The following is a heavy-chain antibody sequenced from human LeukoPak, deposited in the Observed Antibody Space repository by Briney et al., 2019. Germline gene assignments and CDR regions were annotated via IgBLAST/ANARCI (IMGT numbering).Heavy chain of an antibody. V-gene: IGHV3-7*03. CDR1: GLTVSSYS. CDR2: IKTDGSET. D-gene: IGHD6-19*01. CDR3: VKNNGWFHLAQ. Sequence: GSLRLSCAASGLTVSSYSMNWVRQAPGKGLEWVGHIKTDGSETYYLDSLRGRFSISRDNTNNALYLQMNSLRVEDTAVYYCVKNNGWFHLAQWGQGTLVTVSS. J-gene: IGHJ4*02.